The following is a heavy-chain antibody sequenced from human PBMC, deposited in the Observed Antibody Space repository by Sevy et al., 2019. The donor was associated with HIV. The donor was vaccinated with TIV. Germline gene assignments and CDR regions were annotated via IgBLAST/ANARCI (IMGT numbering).Heavy chain of an antibody. J-gene: IGHJ2*01. CDR2: ISGSSGST. CDR1: GFTFSSYA. D-gene: IGHD6-13*01. Sequence: GGSLRLSCAASGFTFSSYAMSWVRQAPWKGLEWVSAISGSSGSTYYADSVKGRFTISRDNSKNTLYLQMNSLRAEDTAVYYCAKPGIAAADYWYFDLWGRGTLVTVSS. V-gene: IGHV3-23*01. CDR3: AKPGIAAADYWYFDL.